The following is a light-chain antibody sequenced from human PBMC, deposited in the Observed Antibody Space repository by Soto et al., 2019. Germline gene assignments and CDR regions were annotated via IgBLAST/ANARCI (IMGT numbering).Light chain of an antibody. CDR3: AAWDDSLIAYV. Sequence: LTQPPSASGTPGQRVSISCSGSSSNIGTNFVDWYQQLPGTAPKLLIYSNNQRPSGVPARFSGSKSGTSASLAISGLQSEDEADYYCAAWDDSLIAYVFGSGTKLTVL. V-gene: IGLV1-44*01. J-gene: IGLJ1*01. CDR1: SSNIGTNF. CDR2: SNN.